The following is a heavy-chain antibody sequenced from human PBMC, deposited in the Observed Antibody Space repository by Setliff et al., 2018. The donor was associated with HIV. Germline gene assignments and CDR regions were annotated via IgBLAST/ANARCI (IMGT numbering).Heavy chain of an antibody. Sequence: GGSLRLSCGVSGFPFSNYAMHWVRQAPGKGLEWVAIISDDGSDKHFADSLKGRFTISRDNSKNTMYLQMNSLKIEDTAIYYCATEGPSETPDAFDIWGQGTMVTVSS. CDR1: GFPFSNYA. CDR2: ISDDGSDK. CDR3: ATEGPSETPDAFDI. V-gene: IGHV3-30*04. J-gene: IGHJ3*02.